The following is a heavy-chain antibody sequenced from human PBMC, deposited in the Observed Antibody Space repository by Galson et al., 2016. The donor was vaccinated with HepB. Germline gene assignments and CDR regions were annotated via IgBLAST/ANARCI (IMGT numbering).Heavy chain of an antibody. CDR3: AKDLALTKTRNYLYGLDV. D-gene: IGHD1-14*01. Sequence: SLRLSCAASGFTFSNYAMSWVRQAPGKGLEWISSISGSGNSIDTADSVKGRFTISRDNSKKTLDLQMDSLRAEDTALYYFAKDLALTKTRNYLYGLDVWGQGTTVTVSS. V-gene: IGHV3-23*01. J-gene: IGHJ6*02. CDR2: ISGSGNSI. CDR1: GFTFSNYA.